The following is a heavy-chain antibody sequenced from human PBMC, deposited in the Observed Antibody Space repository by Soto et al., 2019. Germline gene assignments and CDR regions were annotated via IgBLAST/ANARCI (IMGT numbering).Heavy chain of an antibody. CDR2: FDPEDGET. J-gene: IGHJ6*02. CDR3: ATDHTYGSGSYQYYYQCDGMDV. D-gene: IGHD3-10*01. V-gene: IGHV1-24*01. Sequence: ASVKVSFKVSGYTLTELSMHWVRQAPGKGLEWMGGFDPEDGETIYAQKFQGRVTMTEDTSTDTAYMELSSLRSEDTAVYYCATDHTYGSGSYQYYYQCDGMDVWGQGTTDTGSS. CDR1: GYTLTELS.